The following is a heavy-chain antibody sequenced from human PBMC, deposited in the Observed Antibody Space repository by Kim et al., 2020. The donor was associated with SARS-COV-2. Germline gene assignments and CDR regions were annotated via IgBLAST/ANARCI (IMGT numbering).Heavy chain of an antibody. V-gene: IGHV1-69*13. CDR1: GGTFSSYA. CDR2: IIPIFGTA. D-gene: IGHD1-7*01. J-gene: IGHJ3*02. CDR3: ARDSKLELRPNDAFDI. Sequence: SVKVSCKASGGTFSSYAISWVRQAPGQGLEWMGGIIPIFGTANYAQKFQGRVTITADESTSTAYMELSSLRSEDTAVYYCARDSKLELRPNDAFDIWGQGTMVTVSS.